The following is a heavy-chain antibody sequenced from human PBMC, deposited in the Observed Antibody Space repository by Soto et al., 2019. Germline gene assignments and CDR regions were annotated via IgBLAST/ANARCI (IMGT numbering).Heavy chain of an antibody. CDR2: INPSGGST. CDR1: GYTFTSYY. D-gene: IGHD3-22*01. Sequence: GPSVKVSCKASGYTFTSYYIHWVRQAHEQGLEWMGIINPSGGSTSYAQKFQGRVTMTRYTSTSTVCMELSSLRSEDTAVYYCARGLTITMIVVVTRIFDYWGQGTLVTVSS. CDR3: ARGLTITMIVVVTRIFDY. J-gene: IGHJ4*02. V-gene: IGHV1-46*03.